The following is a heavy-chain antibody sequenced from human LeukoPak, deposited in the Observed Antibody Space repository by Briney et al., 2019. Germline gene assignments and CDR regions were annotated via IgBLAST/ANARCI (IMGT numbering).Heavy chain of an antibody. CDR2: IYTSGST. CDR1: GGSISSYY. V-gene: IGHV4-4*07. Sequence: RPSETLSLTCTVSGGSISSYYWSWIRQPAGKGLEWIGRIYTSGSTNYNPSLKSRVTMSVDTSKNQFSLKLSSVTAADTAVYYCARDLGGAVAGYFDYWGQGTLVTVSS. D-gene: IGHD6-19*01. CDR3: ARDLGGAVAGYFDY. J-gene: IGHJ4*02.